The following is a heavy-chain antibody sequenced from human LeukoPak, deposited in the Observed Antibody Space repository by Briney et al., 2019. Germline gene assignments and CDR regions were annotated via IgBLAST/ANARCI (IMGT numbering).Heavy chain of an antibody. D-gene: IGHD5-24*01. J-gene: IGHJ3*02. Sequence: PGGSLRLSCAASGFTFTNYAMNWVRQAPGKGLEWVSTISPSGGDTYYADSVKGRFTISKDISKNTLYLQMNSLRAEDTAVYYCARRAYNWGAFDIWGQGIMVTVSS. V-gene: IGHV3-23*01. CDR1: GFTFTNYA. CDR3: ARRAYNWGAFDI. CDR2: ISPSGGDT.